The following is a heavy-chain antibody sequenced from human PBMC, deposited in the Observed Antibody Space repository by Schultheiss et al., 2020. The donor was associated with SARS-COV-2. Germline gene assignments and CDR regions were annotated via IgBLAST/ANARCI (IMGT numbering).Heavy chain of an antibody. CDR2: ISSSNYM. CDR1: GFTFSSYA. J-gene: IGHJ4*02. V-gene: IGHV3-21*04. D-gene: IGHD5-24*01. CDR3: AKGRDGYSYFDY. Sequence: GGSLRLSCAASGFTFSSYAMHWVRQAPGKGLVWVSFISSSNYMYYADSVRGRFTISRDNSKNTVYLQMTGLRADDTAVYYCAKGRDGYSYFDYWGQGTLVTVSS.